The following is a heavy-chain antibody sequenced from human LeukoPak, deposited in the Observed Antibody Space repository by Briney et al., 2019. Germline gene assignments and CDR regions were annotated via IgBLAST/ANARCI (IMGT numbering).Heavy chain of an antibody. V-gene: IGHV1-24*01. Sequence: ASVKVSCKVSGYTLTELAIHWVRQAPGKGLEWMGGFSPENGKTIYAQQFQGRVIMTEDTAIDTAYMEVSSLRSEDTAVYYCARVPRSGDRFDPWGQGTLVTVSS. CDR1: GYTLTELA. CDR2: FSPENGKT. J-gene: IGHJ5*02. D-gene: IGHD2-15*01. CDR3: ARVPRSGDRFDP.